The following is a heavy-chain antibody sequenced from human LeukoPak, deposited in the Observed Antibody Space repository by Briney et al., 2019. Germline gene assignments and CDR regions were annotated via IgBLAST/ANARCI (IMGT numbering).Heavy chain of an antibody. CDR3: ARRFDH. CDR1: GFTVSSNY. J-gene: IGHJ4*02. CDR2: IDSGSNNI. V-gene: IGHV3-48*01. Sequence: GGSLRLSCAASGFTVSSNYMSWVRQAPGKGLEWVSGIDSGSNNIHYADSVKGRFTISRDDAKNSLYLQMDSLRAEDTAVYYCARRFDHWGQGTLVTVSS.